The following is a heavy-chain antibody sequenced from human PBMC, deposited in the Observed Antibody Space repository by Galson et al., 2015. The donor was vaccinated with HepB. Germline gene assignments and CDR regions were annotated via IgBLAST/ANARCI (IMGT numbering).Heavy chain of an antibody. CDR1: GFSLSTSAMC. J-gene: IGHJ3*02. CDR2: IDWDDDK. CDR3: ARTGAVAGIPGAFDI. Sequence: PALVKPTQTLTLTCTFSGFSLSTSAMCVSWIRQPPGKALEWLALIDWDDDKYYSTSLKTRLTISKDTSKNQVVLTMTNMDPVDTATYYCARTGAVAGIPGAFDIWGQGTMVTVSS. V-gene: IGHV2-70*01. D-gene: IGHD6-19*01.